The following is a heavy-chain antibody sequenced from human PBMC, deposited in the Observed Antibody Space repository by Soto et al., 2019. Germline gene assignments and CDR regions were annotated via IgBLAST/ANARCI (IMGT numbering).Heavy chain of an antibody. CDR3: ARLPTRYFEWLHFFDY. V-gene: IGHV4-34*01. D-gene: IGHD3-9*01. J-gene: IGHJ4*02. CDR2: INHSGST. CDR1: GGSFSGYY. Sequence: QVQLQQWGAGLLKPSETLSLTCAVYGGSFSGYYWSWIRQPPGKGLEWIGEINHSGSTNYKPSLKGRVTISGDTSKNLCSLKLSSVTAPDTAVYYCARLPTRYFEWLHFFDYWGQGTLVTVSS.